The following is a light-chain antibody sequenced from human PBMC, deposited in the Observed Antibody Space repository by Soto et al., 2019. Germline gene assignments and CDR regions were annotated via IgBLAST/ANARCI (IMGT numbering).Light chain of an antibody. Sequence: QSVLTQPPSASGTPGQRVTISCSGSSSNIGSNTVNWYQQLPGTATKLLIYSHNQRPSGVPDRFSGSKSGTSASLAISGLQSEDEADYYCATWDDSLDGYVFGTGTKLTVL. J-gene: IGLJ1*01. CDR3: ATWDDSLDGYV. V-gene: IGLV1-44*01. CDR2: SHN. CDR1: SSNIGSNT.